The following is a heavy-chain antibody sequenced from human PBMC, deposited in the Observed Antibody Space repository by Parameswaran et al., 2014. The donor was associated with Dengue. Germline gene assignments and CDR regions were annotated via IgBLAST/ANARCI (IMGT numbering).Heavy chain of an antibody. J-gene: IGHJ4*02. Sequence: WVRQAPGQGLEWMGIINPSGGSTSYAQKFQGRVTMTRDTSTSTVYMELSSLRSEDTAVYYCARDRDGYNFGYWGQGTLVTVSS. D-gene: IGHD5-24*01. CDR3: ARDRDGYNFGY. CDR2: INPSGGST. V-gene: IGHV1-46*01.